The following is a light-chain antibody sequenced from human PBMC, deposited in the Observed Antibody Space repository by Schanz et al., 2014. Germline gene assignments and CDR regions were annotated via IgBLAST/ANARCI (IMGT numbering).Light chain of an antibody. CDR2: EGN. V-gene: IGLV2-23*01. J-gene: IGLJ3*02. Sequence: QSALTQPASVSGSPGQSITISCSGSSSDIGSYALVSWYQQHPGKAPKFIIYEGNKRPSGVSNRFSGSKSGNTASLTISGLQAEDEADYYCCSYAGSSWVFGGGTKLTVL. CDR1: SSDIGSYAL. CDR3: CSYAGSSWV.